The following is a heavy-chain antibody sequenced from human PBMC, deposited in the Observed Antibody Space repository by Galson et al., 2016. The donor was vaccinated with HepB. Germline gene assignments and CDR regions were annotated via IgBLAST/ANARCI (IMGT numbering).Heavy chain of an antibody. D-gene: IGHD3-10*01. CDR1: GFTFRTYD. J-gene: IGHJ6*02. V-gene: IGHV3-13*01. CDR3: ARGPYRRSSFYYGMDV. Sequence: SLRLSCAASGFTFRTYDMHWVRQTPPKGLEWVSAIGTAGDTYYPDSVKGRFTISRENAKNYLYLQMNSLRAGDTAVYYCARGPYRRSSFYYGMDVWGQGTTVTVSS. CDR2: IGTAGDT.